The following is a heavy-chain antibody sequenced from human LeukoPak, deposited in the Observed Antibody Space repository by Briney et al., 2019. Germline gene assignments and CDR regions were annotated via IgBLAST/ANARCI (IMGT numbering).Heavy chain of an antibody. CDR3: ARDGGSGWYSDY. D-gene: IGHD6-19*01. CDR1: GFNFDGYG. J-gene: IGHJ4*02. V-gene: IGHV3-20*01. Sequence: PGGSLRLSCAASGFNFDGYGMSWVRQVPGKGLEWVSGISWNGGNTDYADSVRGRFTISRDSAKNSLCLQMNNLRAEDTALYHCARDGGSGWYSDYWGQGTLVTVSS. CDR2: ISWNGGNT.